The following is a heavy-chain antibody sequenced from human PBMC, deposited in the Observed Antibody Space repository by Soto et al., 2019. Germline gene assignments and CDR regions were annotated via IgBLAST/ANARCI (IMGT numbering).Heavy chain of an antibody. Sequence: AGGSLRLSCAASGFTFSSYSMSWVRQAPGKGLEWVSTIGTGASTYYGDSVRGRFTISRDNSRNTLYLQMNSLRAEDTAVYYCAALSRYCTISNGDWGQGTLVTVPS. CDR1: GFTFSSYS. J-gene: IGHJ4*02. CDR2: IGTGAST. CDR3: AALSRYCTISNGD. D-gene: IGHD2-8*01. V-gene: IGHV3-23*01.